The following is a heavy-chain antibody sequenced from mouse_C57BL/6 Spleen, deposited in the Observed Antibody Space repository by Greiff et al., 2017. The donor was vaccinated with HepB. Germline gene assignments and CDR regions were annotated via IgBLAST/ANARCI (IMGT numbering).Heavy chain of an antibody. V-gene: IGHV1-69*01. Sequence: QVQLQQPGAELVMPGASVKLSCKASGYTFTSYWMHWVKQRPGQGLEWIGEIDPSDSYTNYNQKFKGKSTLTVDKSSSTAYMQLSSLTSEDSAVYYCARGGGNYRYFDVWGTGTTVTVSS. J-gene: IGHJ1*03. CDR3: ARGGGNYRYFDV. CDR1: GYTFTSYW. CDR2: IDPSDSYT. D-gene: IGHD1-1*02.